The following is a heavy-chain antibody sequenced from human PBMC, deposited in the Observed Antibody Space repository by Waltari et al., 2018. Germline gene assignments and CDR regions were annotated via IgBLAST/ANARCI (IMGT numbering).Heavy chain of an antibody. CDR2: INHSGNT. Sequence: RLQLQESGPGLLKPPETLSLTCTVSGGSITTRNPFWGWIRQPPGKGLEWIGSINHSGNTYYNPSLKNGVTISVDRSKNQFSLKVNSVTAADTAVYYCVRDRERVALLNWFDPWGQGTLVTVSS. J-gene: IGHJ5*02. D-gene: IGHD2-15*01. CDR1: GGSITTRNPF. CDR3: VRDRERVALLNWFDP. V-gene: IGHV4-39*06.